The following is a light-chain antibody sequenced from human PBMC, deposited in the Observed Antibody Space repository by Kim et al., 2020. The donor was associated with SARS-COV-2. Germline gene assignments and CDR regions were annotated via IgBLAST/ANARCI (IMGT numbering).Light chain of an antibody. CDR1: SSNIGAGYD. V-gene: IGLV1-40*01. Sequence: VTLSCTGSSSNIGAGYDVHWYQQLPGTAPKLLIYGNSNRPSGVPDRFSGSKSGTSASLAITGLQAEDEADYYCQSYDSSLSDSGVFGGGTQLTVL. CDR3: QSYDSSLSDSGV. J-gene: IGLJ2*01. CDR2: GNS.